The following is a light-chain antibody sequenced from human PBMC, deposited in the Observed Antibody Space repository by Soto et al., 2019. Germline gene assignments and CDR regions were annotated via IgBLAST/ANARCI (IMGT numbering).Light chain of an antibody. Sequence: IQMTQFPSSLSATVGDRVTITCRASRDVSSYLVWYQQKPGKAPELLIYAASTLQSGVPLRFSGSGSGTEFTLTISSLQPEDFATYYCQQLSYYPRTFGQGTKLEI. CDR1: RDVSSY. J-gene: IGKJ2*01. V-gene: IGKV1-9*01. CDR3: QQLSYYPRT. CDR2: AAS.